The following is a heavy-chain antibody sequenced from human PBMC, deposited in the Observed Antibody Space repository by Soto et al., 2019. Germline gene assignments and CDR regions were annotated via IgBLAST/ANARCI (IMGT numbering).Heavy chain of an antibody. D-gene: IGHD3-3*01. J-gene: IGHJ6*02. CDR1: GGTLSSYA. Sequence: SVKVSCKASGGTLSSYAISWVRQAPGQGLEWMGGIIPIFGTANYAQKFQGRVTITADESTSTAYMELSSLRSEDTAVYYCARDYLEWLSLSYGMDVWGQGTTVTISS. CDR2: IIPIFGTA. CDR3: ARDYLEWLSLSYGMDV. V-gene: IGHV1-69*13.